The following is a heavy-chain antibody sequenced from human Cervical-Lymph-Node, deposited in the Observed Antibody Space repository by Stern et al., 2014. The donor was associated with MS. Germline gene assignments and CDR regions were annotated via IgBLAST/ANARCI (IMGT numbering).Heavy chain of an antibody. V-gene: IGHV2-70*01. Sequence: QVTLRESGPALVKPTQTLTLTCTFSGFSLSTSGMCVSWIRQPPGKALECLALIDWDDDKYYSTSLKTRLTISKDTSKNQVVLTMTNMDPVDTATYYCARMMPYSSGWPRYFDYWGQGTLVTVSS. CDR2: IDWDDDK. CDR1: GFSLSTSGMC. CDR3: ARMMPYSSGWPRYFDY. D-gene: IGHD6-19*01. J-gene: IGHJ4*02.